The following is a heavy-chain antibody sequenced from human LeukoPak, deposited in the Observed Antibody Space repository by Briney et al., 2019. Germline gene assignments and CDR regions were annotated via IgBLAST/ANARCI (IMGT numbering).Heavy chain of an antibody. V-gene: IGHV3-21*01. J-gene: IGHJ4*02. CDR3: ARDLHDSSGYLTEEIFDY. Sequence: GGSLRLSCAASGFTFSSYRMTWVRQTPGKGLEWVSSISSSSSYIYYADSVKGRFTISRDNARNSLYLQMNSLRAEDTAVYYCARDLHDSSGYLTEEIFDYWGQGTLVTVSS. CDR1: GFTFSSYR. D-gene: IGHD3-22*01. CDR2: ISSSSSYI.